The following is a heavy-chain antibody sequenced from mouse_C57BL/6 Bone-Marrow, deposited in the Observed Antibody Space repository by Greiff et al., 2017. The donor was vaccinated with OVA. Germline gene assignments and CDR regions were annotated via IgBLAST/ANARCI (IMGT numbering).Heavy chain of an antibody. CDR3: ARSRFSWFAY. CDR1: GYTFTSYW. CDR2: IDPSDSYT. V-gene: IGHV1-69*01. Sequence: QVQLQQPGAELVMPGASVKLSCKASGYTFTSYWMHWVKQRPGQGLEWIGEIDPSDSYTNYNQKFKGKSTLTVDKSSSTAYMQLSSLTSEDSAVYYGARSRFSWFAYWGQGTLVTVSA. J-gene: IGHJ3*01.